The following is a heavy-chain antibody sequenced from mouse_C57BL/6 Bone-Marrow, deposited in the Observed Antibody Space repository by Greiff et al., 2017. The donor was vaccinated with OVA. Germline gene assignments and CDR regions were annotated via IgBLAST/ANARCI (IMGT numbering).Heavy chain of an antibody. J-gene: IGHJ2*01. D-gene: IGHD2-2*01. CDR3: ARNGYIDY. CDR2: IYPGDGDT. CDR1: GYAFSSSW. V-gene: IGHV1-82*01. Sequence: QVQLKESGPELVKPGASVKISCKASGYAFSSSWMNWVKQRPGKGLEWIGRIYPGDGDTNYNGKFKGKATLTADKSSSTAYMQLSSLTSEDSAVYFCARNGYIDYWGQGTTLTVSS.